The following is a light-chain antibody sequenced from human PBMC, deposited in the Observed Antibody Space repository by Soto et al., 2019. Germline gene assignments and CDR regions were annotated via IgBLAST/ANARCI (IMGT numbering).Light chain of an antibody. J-gene: IGLJ2*01. CDR2: SNN. Sequence: QSVLTQPPSASGTPGQRVTISCSGSSSNIGRNTVNWYQQLPGTAPKLLIYSNNQRPSGVPDRFSGSKSGTSGSLVISGLQSEDEADYYCAGWDDSLNGPVFGGGTKLTVL. CDR3: AGWDDSLNGPV. CDR1: SSNIGRNT. V-gene: IGLV1-44*01.